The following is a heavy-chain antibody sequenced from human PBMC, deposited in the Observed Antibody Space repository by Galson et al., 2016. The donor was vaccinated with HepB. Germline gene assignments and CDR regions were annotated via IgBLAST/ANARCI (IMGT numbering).Heavy chain of an antibody. CDR2: INPSGGST. D-gene: IGHD3-22*01. V-gene: IGHV1-46*01. J-gene: IGHJ5*02. CDR3: VRLLDTSAYSRWFDP. CDR1: GYPFTSYY. Sequence: SVKVSCKASGYPFTSYYMHWVRQAPGQGLEWMGIINPSGGSTSYAQKFQGRVTMTRDTSTSTVYMELSSLRSEDTAVYYCVRLLDTSAYSRWFDPWGQGTPVTVSS.